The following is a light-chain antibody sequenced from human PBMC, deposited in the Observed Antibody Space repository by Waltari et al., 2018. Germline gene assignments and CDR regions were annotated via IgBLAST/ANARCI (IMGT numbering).Light chain of an antibody. V-gene: IGKV1-9*01. CDR2: TAS. CDR1: QDISFY. J-gene: IGKJ4*01. Sequence: IQLTQSPSSLSASVGDRVTITCRASQDISFYLAWYQQNPGKAPRLLIYTASTLQSGVPSRFSGSGSGTDFTLSISSLQPEDFATYYCQQVNTYTFTFGGGTKVEIK. CDR3: QQVNTYTFT.